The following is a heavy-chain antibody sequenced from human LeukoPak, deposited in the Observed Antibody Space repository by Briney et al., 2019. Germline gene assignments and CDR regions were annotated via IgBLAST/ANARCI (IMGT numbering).Heavy chain of an antibody. Sequence: GGSLRLSCAASGFTFSSYAMHWVRQAPGKGLEWVAVISYDGSNKYYADSVKGRFTISRDNSKNTLYLQMNSLRAEDTAVYYCARDLHRMYYDFWSGYFDAFDIWGQGTMVTVSS. J-gene: IGHJ3*02. CDR2: ISYDGSNK. CDR3: ARDLHRMYYDFWSGYFDAFDI. V-gene: IGHV3-30-3*01. D-gene: IGHD3-3*01. CDR1: GFTFSSYA.